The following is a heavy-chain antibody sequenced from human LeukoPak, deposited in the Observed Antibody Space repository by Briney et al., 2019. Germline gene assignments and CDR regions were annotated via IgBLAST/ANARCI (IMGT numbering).Heavy chain of an antibody. J-gene: IGHJ3*02. V-gene: IGHV4-39*01. CDR2: IYYSGST. Sequence: PSETLSLTCTVSGGSISSSSYYWGWIRQPPGKGLEWIGSIYYSGSTYYNPSLKSRVAISVDTSKNQFSLKLSSATAADTAVYYCARTGSSGFYLDAFDIWGQGTMVTISS. CDR3: ARTGSSGFYLDAFDI. D-gene: IGHD3-22*01. CDR1: GGSISSSSYY.